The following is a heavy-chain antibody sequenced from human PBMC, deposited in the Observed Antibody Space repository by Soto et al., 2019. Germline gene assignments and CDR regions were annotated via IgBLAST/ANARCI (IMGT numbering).Heavy chain of an antibody. CDR1: GFTFNSFS. J-gene: IGHJ4*02. D-gene: IGHD3-3*01. Sequence: EVQLLESGGGLVQPGGSLRLSCAASGFTFNSFSMSWVRQAPGKGLEWVAAISGGGDTTYYADSVKGRFTISRDNSKNTLYLQMNSLTAEDTAVYYCAKRTIFGVSRLCDYWGQGILVTVSS. CDR3: AKRTIFGVSRLCDY. V-gene: IGHV3-23*01. CDR2: ISGGGDTT.